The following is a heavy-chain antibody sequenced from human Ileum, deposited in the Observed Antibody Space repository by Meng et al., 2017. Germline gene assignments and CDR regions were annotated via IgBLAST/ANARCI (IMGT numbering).Heavy chain of an antibody. CDR3: AASLDGNRIDP. V-gene: IGHV4-30-4*01. CDR1: GVSLSSGDYY. Sequence: VQLQESGPGLVKSSQTLSLTCTVSGVSLSSGDYYWSWIRQPPGKGLEWIGYIFDTGPTSYSPPLRSRLSISMDTSKNQFSLRLTSVSAAETAVYYCAASLDGNRIDPWGQGTLVTVSS. J-gene: IGHJ5*02. D-gene: IGHD1-26*01. CDR2: IFDTGPT.